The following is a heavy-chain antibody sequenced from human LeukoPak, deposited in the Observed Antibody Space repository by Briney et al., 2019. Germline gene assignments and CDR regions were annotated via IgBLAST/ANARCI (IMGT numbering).Heavy chain of an antibody. D-gene: IGHD3-10*01. CDR1: GFTLSTNA. CDR3: ARDGRFGELFDY. Sequence: PGGSLRLSCLTSGFTLSTNAMSWVRQAPGKGLEWISGISGSGASTYYADSVKGRFTISRDDSRNTLYLQMNSLRGDDTAVYYCARDGRFGELFDYWGQGTLVTVSS. CDR2: ISGSGAST. J-gene: IGHJ4*02. V-gene: IGHV3-23*01.